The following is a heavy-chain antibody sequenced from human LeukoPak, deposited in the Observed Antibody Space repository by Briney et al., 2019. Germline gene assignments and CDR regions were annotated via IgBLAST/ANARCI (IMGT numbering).Heavy chain of an antibody. Sequence: SETLSLTCTVSGGSISSYYWSWIRQPPGKGLEWIGYIYYSGSTNYNPSLKSRVTISGDASRNQFSLRLSSVTAADTAVYYCVSTLRFLPYRRFDYWGRGTLVTVSS. CDR1: GGSISSYY. D-gene: IGHD3-3*01. CDR2: IYYSGST. J-gene: IGHJ4*02. V-gene: IGHV4-59*08. CDR3: VSTLRFLPYRRFDY.